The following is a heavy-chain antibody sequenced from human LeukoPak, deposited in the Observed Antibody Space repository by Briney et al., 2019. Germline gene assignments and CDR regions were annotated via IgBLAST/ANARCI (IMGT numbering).Heavy chain of an antibody. V-gene: IGHV1-24*01. D-gene: IGHD3-22*01. CDR1: GYTLSELS. CDR2: FGREDGET. CDR3: ATPGAGDYYDNSGPVA. J-gene: IGHJ5*02. Sequence: ASLKVSCKVSGYTLSELSMHWVRQAPGKGLEWMGGFGREDGETIYAQKFQGRVTMTEDTSIDTAYMELSSLRSEDTAVYYCATPGAGDYYDNSGPVAWGQGTLVTVSS.